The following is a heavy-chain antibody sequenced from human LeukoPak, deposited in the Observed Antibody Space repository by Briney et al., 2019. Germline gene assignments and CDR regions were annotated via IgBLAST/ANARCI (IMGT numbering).Heavy chain of an antibody. CDR2: INPKSGGT. CDR1: GYTFSGHY. CDR3: ARGTQSDAFDI. J-gene: IGHJ3*02. Sequence: ASVKVSCKTSGYTFSGHYIHWVRQAPGQGLEWMGWINPKSGGTKYAQKFEGRITMTRNTSISTAYMELSSLRSEDTAVYYCARGTQSDAFDIWGQGTMVTVSS. V-gene: IGHV1-2*02.